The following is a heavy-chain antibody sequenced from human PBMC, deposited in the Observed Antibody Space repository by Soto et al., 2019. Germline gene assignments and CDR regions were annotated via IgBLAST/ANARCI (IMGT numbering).Heavy chain of an antibody. CDR2: MNPNSRST. Sequence: ASVKVSCKASGYTYNSYDSNWVRQATGQGFEWMGLMNPNSRSTGYAQKFQGRVTMTRNTSISKAYIELSSLRAEDTAVYYCARQGYYYDSSGYYGRGAFDICG. V-gene: IGHV1-8*01. CDR1: GYTYNSYD. CDR3: ARQGYYYDSSGYYGRGAFDI. D-gene: IGHD3-22*01. J-gene: IGHJ3*02.